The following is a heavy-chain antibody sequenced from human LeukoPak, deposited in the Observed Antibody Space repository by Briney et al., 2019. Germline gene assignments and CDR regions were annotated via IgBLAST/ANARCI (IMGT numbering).Heavy chain of an antibody. J-gene: IGHJ4*02. V-gene: IGHV1-2*02. CDR2: INPNSGGT. D-gene: IGHD3-22*01. CDR3: ARDGGYYYDSSGYGGVDY. CDR1: GYTFTGYY. Sequence: ASVKVSCKASGYTFTGYYMHWVRQAPGQGLEWMGWINPNSGGTNYAQKFQGRVTMTRDTSISTAYMELSRLRSDDTAVYYCARDGGYYYDSSGYGGVDYWGQGTLVTVSS.